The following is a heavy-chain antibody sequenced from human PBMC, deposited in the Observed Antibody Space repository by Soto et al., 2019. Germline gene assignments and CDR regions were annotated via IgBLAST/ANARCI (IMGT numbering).Heavy chain of an antibody. Sequence: GASVKVSCKVSGYTLTELSMHWVREAPGKGLEWMGGFDPEDGETIYAQKFPGRVTMTEDPSKDTAYMELASLRAEDTAVYYCATTVKPTGFGGLLSGMAVWGQGTTVTVSS. V-gene: IGHV1-24*01. D-gene: IGHD3-10*01. CDR1: GYTLTELS. CDR3: ATTVKPTGFGGLLSGMAV. J-gene: IGHJ6*02. CDR2: FDPEDGET.